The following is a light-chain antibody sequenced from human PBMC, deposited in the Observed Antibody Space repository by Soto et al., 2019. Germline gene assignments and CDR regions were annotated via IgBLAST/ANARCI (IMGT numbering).Light chain of an antibody. CDR2: DAS. J-gene: IGKJ5*01. V-gene: IGKV1-33*01. CDR1: QNINNY. Sequence: DIQMTQSPSSMSASVGDRVTITCQASQNINNYLNWYQHKPGRAPKLLIYDASNLEAGVPSRFRGSGSGTDFTFTISRLKPEDIATYYCQQYENIPTFGQGTRLEIK. CDR3: QQYENIPT.